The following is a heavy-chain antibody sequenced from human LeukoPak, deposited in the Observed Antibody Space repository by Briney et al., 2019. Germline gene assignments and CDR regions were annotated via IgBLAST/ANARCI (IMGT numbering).Heavy chain of an antibody. CDR2: IYYSGST. CDR1: GGSISSYY. D-gene: IGHD1-26*01. J-gene: IGHJ4*02. Sequence: SETLSLTCTVSGGSISSYYWSWIRQPPGKGLEWIGYIYYSGSTNYNPSLKSRVTISVDTSKNQFSLKLSSVTAADTAVYYCARGRGSADYWGQGTLVTVSS. CDR3: ARGRGSADY. V-gene: IGHV4-59*01.